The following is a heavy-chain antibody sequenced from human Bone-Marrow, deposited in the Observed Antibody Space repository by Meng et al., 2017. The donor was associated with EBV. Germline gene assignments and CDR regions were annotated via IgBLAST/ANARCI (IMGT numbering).Heavy chain of an antibody. J-gene: IGHJ5*02. CDR1: GGSFSCYY. D-gene: IGHD6-25*01. CDR3: ATQRRDTDWFDP. CDR2: INHSGST. Sequence: HVELQQVGAGLLKPSETLSLTCAVYGGSFSCYYWTWIRQPPGKGLEWIGEINHSGSTNYNPSLKSRVTISVDTSKNQFSLKLSSVTAADTAVYYCATQRRDTDWFDPRGQGTLVTVSS. V-gene: IGHV4-34*01.